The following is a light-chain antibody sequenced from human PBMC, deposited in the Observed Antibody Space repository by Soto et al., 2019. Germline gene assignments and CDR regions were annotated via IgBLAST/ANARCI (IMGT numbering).Light chain of an antibody. J-gene: IGKJ1*01. CDR2: KAS. CDR1: QSLSSW. V-gene: IGKV1-5*03. Sequence: DIQMTQSPSTLSASVGDRVTITCRASQSLSSWLAWYHQKPGKAPKLLIYKASSLESGVPARFSGSGSGTEYTITISSPKHYAFATYQRRHYSPYWTFGRGTKVDIK. CDR3: RHYSPYWT.